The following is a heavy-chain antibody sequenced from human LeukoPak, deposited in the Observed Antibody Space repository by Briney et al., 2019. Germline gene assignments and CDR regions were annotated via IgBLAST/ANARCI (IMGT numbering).Heavy chain of an antibody. Sequence: ASVKVSCKASGYTFSDYYIHWVRQAPGQALEWMGWVNPGSGDTKYAQMFQGRVTMTRDTSIATAYMELSSLTPDDTALYYCARSIAATPCNWFDPWGQGTLITVSS. CDR1: GYTFSDYY. CDR2: VNPGSGDT. CDR3: ARSIAATPCNWFDP. J-gene: IGHJ5*02. V-gene: IGHV1-2*02. D-gene: IGHD2-15*01.